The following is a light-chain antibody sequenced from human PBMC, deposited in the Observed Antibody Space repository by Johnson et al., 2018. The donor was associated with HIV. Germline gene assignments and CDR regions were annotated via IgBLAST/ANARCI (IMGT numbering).Light chain of an antibody. Sequence: QSVLTQPPSVSAAPGQKVTISCSGSSSNIGNNYVSWYQQLQGTAPKLLIYDNNKRPSGIPDRFSGSKSGTSATLGITGLQTGDEADYYCGTWDSSLSAWVFGTGHKVTSL. J-gene: IGLJ1*01. CDR1: SSNIGNNY. V-gene: IGLV1-51*01. CDR3: GTWDSSLSAWV. CDR2: DNN.